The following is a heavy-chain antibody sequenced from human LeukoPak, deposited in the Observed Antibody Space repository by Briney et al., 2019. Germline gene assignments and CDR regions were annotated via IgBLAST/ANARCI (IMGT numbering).Heavy chain of an antibody. CDR3: AKARSSSSFDY. CDR2: AYSGGNT. J-gene: IGHJ4*02. Sequence: GGSLRLSCAVSGFTVSSNYMSWVRQAPGKGLEWVSIAYSGGNTYYADSVKGRFTISRDNSKNTVYLQMITLRAEDTAVYYCAKARSSSSFDYWGQGTLVTVSS. D-gene: IGHD6-6*01. CDR1: GFTVSSNY. V-gene: IGHV3-53*01.